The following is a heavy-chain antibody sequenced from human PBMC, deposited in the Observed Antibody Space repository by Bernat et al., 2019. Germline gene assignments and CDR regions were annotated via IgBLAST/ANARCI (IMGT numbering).Heavy chain of an antibody. J-gene: IGHJ4*02. CDR1: RFTFSTYA. Sequence: QVQLVESGGGVVQPGTSLRLSCAASRFTFSTYAMHWVRQAPGKGLEWVALISYDGSTKYFADSVKGRFTISRDNSKNTLYLQMNSLRAEDAAVYYCAREPSGGITIFGTLDYWDQGTLVTVSS. V-gene: IGHV3-30-3*01. D-gene: IGHD3-3*01. CDR2: ISYDGSTK. CDR3: AREPSGGITIFGTLDY.